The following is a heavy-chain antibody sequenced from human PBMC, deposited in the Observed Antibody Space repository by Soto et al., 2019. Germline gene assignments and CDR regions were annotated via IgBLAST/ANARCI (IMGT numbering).Heavy chain of an antibody. J-gene: IGHJ5*02. D-gene: IGHD2-2*01. CDR2: IDHSGTT. CDR3: ARGSRLINA. CDR1: GGSFSGYY. V-gene: IGHV4-34*01. Sequence: SETLSLTCAVYGGSFSGYYWSWIRQPPGKGLEWVGEIDHSGTTNYNPSLKSRVTISLDTSKNQISLKLSAVTAADTAVYYCARGSRLINAWGQGTLVTVSS.